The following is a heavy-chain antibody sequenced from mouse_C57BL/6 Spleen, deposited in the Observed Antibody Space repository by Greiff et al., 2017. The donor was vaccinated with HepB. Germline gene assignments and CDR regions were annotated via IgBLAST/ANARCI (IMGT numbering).Heavy chain of an antibody. V-gene: IGHV5-17*01. CDR3: AGGNYAWFAY. CDR1: GFTFSDYG. Sequence: EVNLVESGGGLVKPGGSLKLSCAASGFTFSDYGMHWVRQAPEKGLEWVAYISSGSSTIYYADTVKGRFTISRDNAKNTLFLQMTSLRSEDTAMYYCAGGNYAWFAYWGQGTLVTVSA. CDR2: ISSGSSTI. J-gene: IGHJ3*01. D-gene: IGHD2-1*01.